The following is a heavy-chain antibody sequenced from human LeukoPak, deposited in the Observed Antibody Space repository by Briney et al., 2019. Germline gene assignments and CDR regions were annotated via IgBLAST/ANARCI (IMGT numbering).Heavy chain of an antibody. J-gene: IGHJ4*02. CDR2: ISSFSGTI. CDR1: GLTFSSYS. D-gene: IGHD3-22*01. Sequence: GGSLRLSCAASGLTFSSYSMNWVRQAPGKGLEWVAYISSFSGTIYYADSVKGRFTISRDNAKNSLYLQMNSLRAEDTAVYYCARAYYDSSGYHYFDYWGQGTLVTVSS. CDR3: ARAYYDSSGYHYFDY. V-gene: IGHV3-48*01.